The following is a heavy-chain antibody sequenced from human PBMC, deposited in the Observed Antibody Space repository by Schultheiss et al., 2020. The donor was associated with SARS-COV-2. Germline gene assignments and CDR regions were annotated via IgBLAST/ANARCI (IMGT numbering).Heavy chain of an antibody. CDR1: GGSINTGTYY. J-gene: IGHJ5*02. D-gene: IGHD2-15*01. V-gene: IGHV4-31*03. CDR2: IYYSGST. Sequence: SETLSLTCTVSGGSINTGTYYWSWIRQPPGKGLEWIGYIYYSGSTYYNPSLKSRVNISVDTSKNQFSLKVSSVNAADTAVYYCARPHGLRLNWFDPWGQGTLVTVSS. CDR3: ARPHGLRLNWFDP.